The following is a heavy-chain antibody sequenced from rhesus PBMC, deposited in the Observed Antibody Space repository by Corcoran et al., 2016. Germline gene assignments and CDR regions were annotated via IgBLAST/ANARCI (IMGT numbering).Heavy chain of an antibody. V-gene: IGHV4-80*01. CDR3: GRLRRYSGYNDDY. Sequence: QVQLQESGPGLVKPSETLSLTCAVSGASISGYWWSWIRQPPGKGLQWIGQIKGNSGNTDYNASLKSRVTISKDASKNEFSLRLSSVTAADTAVYFCGRLRRYSGYNDDYWGQGVLVTVSS. J-gene: IGHJ4*01. CDR2: IKGNSGNT. D-gene: IGHD5-24*01. CDR1: GASISGYW.